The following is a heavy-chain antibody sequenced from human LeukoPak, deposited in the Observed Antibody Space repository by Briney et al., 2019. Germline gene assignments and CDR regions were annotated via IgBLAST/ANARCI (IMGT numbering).Heavy chain of an antibody. Sequence: TKSGPALVKPTQTLTLTCTFSGFSLSTSKMCVSWIRQPPGKPLEGLARIDWDDDKYYSTVLKTRLTISKDTSKNQVVLTMTNMDPVDTATYYCARTIIGTTIDYWGQGTLVTVSS. D-gene: IGHD1-7*01. CDR3: ARTIIGTTIDY. CDR1: GFSLSTSKMC. CDR2: IDWDDDK. V-gene: IGHV2-70*11. J-gene: IGHJ4*02.